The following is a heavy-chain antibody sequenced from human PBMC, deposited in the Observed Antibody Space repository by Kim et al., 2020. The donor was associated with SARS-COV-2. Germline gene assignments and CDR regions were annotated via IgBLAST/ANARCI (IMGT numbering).Heavy chain of an antibody. CDR2: ISSSSYI. CDR3: ARDSIDKLYDFWSGYDHGY. J-gene: IGHJ4*02. D-gene: IGHD3-3*01. CDR1: GFTFSSYS. V-gene: IGHV3-21*01. Sequence: GGSLRLSCAASGFTFSSYSMNWVRQAPGKGLEWVSSISSSSYIYYADSVKGRFTISRDNAKNSLYLQMNSLRAEDTAVYYCARDSIDKLYDFWSGYDHGYWGQGTLVTVSS.